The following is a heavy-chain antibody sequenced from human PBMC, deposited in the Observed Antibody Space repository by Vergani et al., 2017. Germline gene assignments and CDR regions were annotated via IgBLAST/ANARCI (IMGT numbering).Heavy chain of an antibody. CDR1: GFTFSSYA. CDR2: ISYDGSSK. Sequence: QVQLEESGGGVVQPGRSLRLSCAASGFTFSSYAMHWVRQAPGKGLEWVAVISYDGSSKFYADSVRGRFTFSRDNSKNTLYLQMNSLRPEDSALYYCAREGGDCSSTTCYGTLDWYFDLWGRGTLVTVSS. V-gene: IGHV3-30-3*01. J-gene: IGHJ2*01. D-gene: IGHD2-2*01. CDR3: AREGGDCSSTTCYGTLDWYFDL.